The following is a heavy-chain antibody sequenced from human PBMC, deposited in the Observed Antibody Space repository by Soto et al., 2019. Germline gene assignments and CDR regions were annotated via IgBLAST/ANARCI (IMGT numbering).Heavy chain of an antibody. D-gene: IGHD3-22*01. CDR2: ISGSGGST. Sequence: VGSLRLSCAGSGFTFSSYAMSWVRQAPGKGLEWVSAISGSGGSTYYADSVKGRFTISRDNSKNTLYLQMNSLRAEDTAVYYCAKDLLYYYDSSGYYRDYWGQGTLVTVSS. CDR3: AKDLLYYYDSSGYYRDY. V-gene: IGHV3-23*01. J-gene: IGHJ4*02. CDR1: GFTFSSYA.